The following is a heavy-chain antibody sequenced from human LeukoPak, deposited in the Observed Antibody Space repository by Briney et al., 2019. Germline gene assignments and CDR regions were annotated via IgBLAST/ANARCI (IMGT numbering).Heavy chain of an antibody. CDR1: GFTFSSYS. D-gene: IGHD6-6*01. CDR2: ISNSSSTI. J-gene: IGHJ6*03. CDR3: AREGWGVVSNRIAARPWGFYYYYDMDV. Sequence: GGSLRLSCAASGFTFSSYSMNWVRQAPGKGLEWVSYISNSSSTIYYAAPVKGRFTISRDNAKNSLYLQMNSLIAEDTAVYYCAREGWGVVSNRIAARPWGFYYYYDMDVWGKGTTGIVSS. V-gene: IGHV3-48*01.